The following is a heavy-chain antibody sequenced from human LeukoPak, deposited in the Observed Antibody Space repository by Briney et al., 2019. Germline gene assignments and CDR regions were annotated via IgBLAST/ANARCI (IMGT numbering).Heavy chain of an antibody. Sequence: GGSLRLSCAASGFTFSNAWMSWVRQAPGKGLEWVGRIKSKTDGGTTDYAAPVKGRFTVSRDDSKNTLYLQMNSLKTEDTAVYYCTTDAPSIAALDYWGQGTLVTVSS. D-gene: IGHD6-6*01. CDR1: GFTFSNAW. CDR2: IKSKTDGGTT. J-gene: IGHJ4*02. V-gene: IGHV3-15*01. CDR3: TTDAPSIAALDY.